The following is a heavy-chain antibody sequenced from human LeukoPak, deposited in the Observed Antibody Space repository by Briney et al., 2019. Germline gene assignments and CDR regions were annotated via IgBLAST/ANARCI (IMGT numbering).Heavy chain of an antibody. Sequence: SETLSLTCAVYGGSFSGYYWSWIRQPPGKGLEWIGEINHSGSTNYNPSPKSRVTISVDTSKNQFSLKLSSVTAADTAVYYCARSRPYYYGSGSYYKFRWFDPWGQGTLVTVSS. CDR2: INHSGST. CDR1: GGSFSGYY. J-gene: IGHJ5*02. CDR3: ARSRPYYYGSGSYYKFRWFDP. V-gene: IGHV4-34*01. D-gene: IGHD3-10*01.